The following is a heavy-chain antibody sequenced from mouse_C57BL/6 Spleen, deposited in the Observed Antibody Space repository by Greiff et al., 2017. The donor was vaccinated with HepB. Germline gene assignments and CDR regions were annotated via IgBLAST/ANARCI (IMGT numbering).Heavy chain of an antibody. D-gene: IGHD1-1*01. CDR2: IYPYNDGT. V-gene: IGHV1-14*01. J-gene: IGHJ4*01. Sequence: EVQLQQSGPELVKPGASVKMSCKASGYTFTSYVMHWVKQKPGQGLEWIGYIYPYNDGTKYNEKFKGKATLTSDKSSSTAYMELSSLTSEDSAVYYCARHYGSSYDFFYAMDYWGQGTSVTVSS. CDR3: ARHYGSSYDFFYAMDY. CDR1: GYTFTSYV.